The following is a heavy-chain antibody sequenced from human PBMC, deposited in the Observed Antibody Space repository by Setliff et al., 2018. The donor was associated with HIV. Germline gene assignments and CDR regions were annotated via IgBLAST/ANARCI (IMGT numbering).Heavy chain of an antibody. CDR1: GGSFSGSY. V-gene: IGHV4-34*01. J-gene: IGHJ4*02. CDR3: AREISRYSGYEGRMDYFDY. CDR2: LNYDGVT. Sequence: PSETLSLTCAVYGGSFSGSYWSWIRQPPGKGLEWIGELNYDGVTNYNPSLKSRVTISVDKSKNQFSLKLSSVTAADTAVYYCAREISRYSGYEGRMDYFDYWGQGTLVTVSS. D-gene: IGHD5-12*01.